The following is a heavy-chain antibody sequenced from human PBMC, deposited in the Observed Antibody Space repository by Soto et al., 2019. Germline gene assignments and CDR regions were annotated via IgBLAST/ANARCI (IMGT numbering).Heavy chain of an antibody. V-gene: IGHV4-61*01. Sequence: SETLSLTCTVSGGSISSGTSYWSWIRQRPGKGLEWIGYIYYSGSTNYNPSLKSRVIILVDTSKNQFSLKLSSVTAADTAVYYCARDYGGYCSGTSCYAVGWLDPWGQGTLVTVSS. CDR2: IYYSGST. CDR1: GGSISSGTSY. D-gene: IGHD2-2*01. CDR3: ARDYGGYCSGTSCYAVGWLDP. J-gene: IGHJ5*02.